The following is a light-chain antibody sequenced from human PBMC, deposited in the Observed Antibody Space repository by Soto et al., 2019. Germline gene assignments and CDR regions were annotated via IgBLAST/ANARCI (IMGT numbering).Light chain of an antibody. CDR3: TSWTTSTTMI. V-gene: IGLV2-14*03. Sequence: QSALTQPASLSGSPGQSITISCTGTRSDIGAYNFVSWYQQHPGEVPKLILYDVNVRPSGVSNRFSGSKSGNTASLTISGLQAEDEADYYCTSWTTSTTMIFGGVTKLTVL. CDR1: RSDIGAYNF. J-gene: IGLJ2*01. CDR2: DVN.